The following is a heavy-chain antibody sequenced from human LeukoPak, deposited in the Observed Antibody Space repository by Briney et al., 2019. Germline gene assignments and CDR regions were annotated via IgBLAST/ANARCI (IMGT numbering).Heavy chain of an antibody. V-gene: IGHV3-23*01. J-gene: IGHJ4*02. D-gene: IGHD5-24*01. CDR3: AKGRRDGYDYPFFDS. Sequence: PGGSLRLSCAASGFTFTNSAMSWVRQAPGKGLEWVCSINDNSVSSYSAYIVQGRVTIPIDKSNKTLTLQLNSQSADDTAIYFCAKGRRDGYDYPFFDSWGQGALVVVSS. CDR1: GFTFTNSA. CDR2: INDNSVSS.